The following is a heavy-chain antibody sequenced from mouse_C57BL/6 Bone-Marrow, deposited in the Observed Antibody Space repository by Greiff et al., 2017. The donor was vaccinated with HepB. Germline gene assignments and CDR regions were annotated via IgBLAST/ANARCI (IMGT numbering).Heavy chain of an antibody. V-gene: IGHV1-42*01. J-gene: IGHJ4*01. CDR1: GYSFTGYY. CDR2: INPSTGGT. D-gene: IGHD2-4*01. CDR3: ASDLIYYDYYYAMDY. Sequence: DVKLQESGPELVKPGASVKISCKASGYSFTGYYMNWVKQSPEKSLEWIGEINPSTGGTTYNQKFKAKATLTVDKSSSTAYMQLKSLTSEDSAVYYCASDLIYYDYYYAMDYWGQGTSVSVSS.